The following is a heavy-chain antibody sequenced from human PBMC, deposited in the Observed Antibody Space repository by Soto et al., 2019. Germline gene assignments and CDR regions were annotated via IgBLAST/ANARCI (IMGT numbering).Heavy chain of an antibody. J-gene: IGHJ3*02. D-gene: IGHD2-15*01. V-gene: IGHV4-31*03. CDR2: IYYSGST. CDR1: GGSISSGGYY. CDR3: XRDCSGGSCYGHDAFDI. Sequence: SETLSLTCTVSGGSISSGGYYWSWIRQHPGKGLEWIGYIYYSGSTYYNPSLKSRVTISVDTSKNQFSLKLSSVTAADTAVYYCXRDCSGGSCYGHDAFDIWGQGTMVTVSS.